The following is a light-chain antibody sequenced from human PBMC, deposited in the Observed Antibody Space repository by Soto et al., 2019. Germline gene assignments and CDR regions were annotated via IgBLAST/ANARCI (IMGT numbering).Light chain of an antibody. J-gene: IGLJ3*02. Sequence: QSALTQPASVSGSPGQSITISCTGTSSDVGGYNYVSWYQHHPGEAPKLMIYEVSNRPSGVSDRLSGSKSGNTASLTISGLQAEDEAEYYCSSYAGNFIWVFGGGTKVTVL. CDR2: EVS. CDR3: SSYAGNFIWV. V-gene: IGLV2-14*01. CDR1: SSDVGGYNY.